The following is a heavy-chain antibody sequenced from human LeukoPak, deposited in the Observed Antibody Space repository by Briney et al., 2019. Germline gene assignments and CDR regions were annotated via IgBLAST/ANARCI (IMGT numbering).Heavy chain of an antibody. CDR2: ISSSSTYT. Sequence: GGSLRLSCAASGFTFSDYYMTCIRQAPGKGLEWDSYISSSSTYTNYADSVQGRFTISRDNAKNSLYLRMNSLRAEDTAVYYCARGKVGATLDYFDYWGQGTLVTVSS. CDR1: GFTFSDYY. CDR3: ARGKVGATLDYFDY. J-gene: IGHJ4*02. D-gene: IGHD1-26*01. V-gene: IGHV3-11*06.